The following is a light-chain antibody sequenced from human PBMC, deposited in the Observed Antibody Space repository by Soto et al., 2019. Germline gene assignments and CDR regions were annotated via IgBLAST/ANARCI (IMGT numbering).Light chain of an antibody. CDR1: QSVSSY. V-gene: IGKV3-11*01. Sequence: EIVLTQSPATLSLSPGERATLSCRASQSVSSYLAWYQQKPGQAPRLLIYDASNRATGIPARFSGSGSGTDFTLTISSLEPEDFAVYYCQQRSNWPQITFGKGKRLEIK. CDR2: DAS. CDR3: QQRSNWPQIT. J-gene: IGKJ5*01.